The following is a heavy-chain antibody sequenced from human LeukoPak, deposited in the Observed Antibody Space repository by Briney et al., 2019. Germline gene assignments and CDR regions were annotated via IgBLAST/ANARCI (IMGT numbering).Heavy chain of an antibody. Sequence: GASVKVSCKASGYTFTSYDINWVRQAPGQGPEWMGWMNPNSGNTGYAQKFQGRVTMTRNTSISTAYVELSSLRSEDTAVYYCARDSRNSYGKLGMDVWGQGTTVTVSS. V-gene: IGHV1-8*01. CDR1: GYTFTSYD. CDR3: ARDSRNSYGKLGMDV. CDR2: MNPNSGNT. J-gene: IGHJ6*02. D-gene: IGHD5-18*01.